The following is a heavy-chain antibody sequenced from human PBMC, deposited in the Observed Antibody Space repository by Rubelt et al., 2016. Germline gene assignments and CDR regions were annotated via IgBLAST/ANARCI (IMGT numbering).Heavy chain of an antibody. CDR2: IYYSGST. D-gene: IGHD4-23*01. Sequence: QVQLQESGPGLVKPSETLSLTCTVSGGSISSYYWSWIRQPPGKGLERIGYIYYSGSTYYNPSLKSRVTISVETSKNQFSLKLSSVTAADTAVYYCASTPSTVVMFRWFDPWGQGTLVTVSS. J-gene: IGHJ5*02. CDR1: GGSISSYY. V-gene: IGHV4-59*12. CDR3: ASTPSTVVMFRWFDP.